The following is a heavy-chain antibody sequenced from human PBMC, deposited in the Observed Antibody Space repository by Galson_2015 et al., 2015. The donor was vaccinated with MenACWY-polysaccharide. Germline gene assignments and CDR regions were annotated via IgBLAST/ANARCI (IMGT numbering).Heavy chain of an antibody. V-gene: IGHV5-51*03. D-gene: IGHD4-17*01. Sequence: QSGAEVKKPGESLKISCKGSGYSFTTYWLAWVRQMPGKGLEWMGIIYPGDSDTRYSPSFQGQVTISADKSISTAYLPWSGLKASGPAMYYRARPHPMTAVTEAAFDIGGQGTMVTVSS. CDR2: IYPGDSDT. CDR1: GYSFTTYW. J-gene: IGHJ3*02. CDR3: ARPHPMTAVTEAAFDI.